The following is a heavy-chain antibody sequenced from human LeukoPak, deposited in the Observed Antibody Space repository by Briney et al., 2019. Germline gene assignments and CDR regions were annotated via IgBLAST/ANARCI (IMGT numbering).Heavy chain of an antibody. Sequence: PGGSLRLSCVGSGFTFRGSWKTWVRQAPGKGLEWVANINQDGSEQYYVDSVLGRFIISRDNAKSTLYLQSNSLRAEDTATYHCATVGYDFWSGYYFESWGQGTPVTVSS. V-gene: IGHV3-7*01. CDR2: INQDGSEQ. CDR3: ATVGYDFWSGYYFES. D-gene: IGHD3-3*01. CDR1: GFTFRGSW. J-gene: IGHJ4*02.